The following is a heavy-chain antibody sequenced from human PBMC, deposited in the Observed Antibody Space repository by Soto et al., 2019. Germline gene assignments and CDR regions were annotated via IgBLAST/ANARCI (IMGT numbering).Heavy chain of an antibody. CDR2: IYSGGST. CDR1: GFTVSSNY. CDR3: ARVMCGYCSGGSCYGCAFDI. Sequence: PGGSLRLSCAASGFTVSSNYMSWVRQAPGKGLEWVSVIYSGGSTYYADSVKGRFTISRDNSKNTLYLQMNSLRAEDTAVYYCARVMCGYCSGGSCYGCAFDIWGQGTMVTVSS. D-gene: IGHD2-15*01. V-gene: IGHV3-53*01. J-gene: IGHJ3*02.